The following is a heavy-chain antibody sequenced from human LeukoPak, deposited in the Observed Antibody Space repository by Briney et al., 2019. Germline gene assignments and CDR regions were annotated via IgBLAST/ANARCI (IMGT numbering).Heavy chain of an antibody. D-gene: IGHD4-17*01. V-gene: IGHV4-34*01. J-gene: IGHJ5*02. CDR1: GGSISSYY. Sequence: PSETLSLTCTVSGGSISSYYWSWIRQPAGKGLEWIGEINHSGSTNYNPSLKSRVTISVDTSKNQFSLKLSSVTAADTAVYYCAREIRAPYGPNQSNWFDPWGQGTLVTVSS. CDR2: INHSGST. CDR3: AREIRAPYGPNQSNWFDP.